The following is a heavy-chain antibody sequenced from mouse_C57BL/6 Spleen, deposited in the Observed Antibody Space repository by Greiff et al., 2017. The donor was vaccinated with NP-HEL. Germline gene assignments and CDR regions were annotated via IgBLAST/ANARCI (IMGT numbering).Heavy chain of an antibody. D-gene: IGHD2-9*01. V-gene: IGHV1-69*01. Sequence: VQLQQPGAELVMPGASVKLSCKASGYTFTSYWMHWVKQRPGQGLEWIGEIDPSDSYTNYNQKFKGKSTLTVDKSSSTAYMQLSSLTSEDSAVYYCARSYYGYDDGDYYAMDYWGQGTSVTVSS. CDR3: ARSYYGYDDGDYYAMDY. J-gene: IGHJ4*01. CDR2: IDPSDSYT. CDR1: GYTFTSYW.